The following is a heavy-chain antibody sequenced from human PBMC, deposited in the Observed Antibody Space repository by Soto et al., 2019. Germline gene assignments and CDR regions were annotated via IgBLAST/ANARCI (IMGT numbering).Heavy chain of an antibody. J-gene: IGHJ6*02. CDR1: GYTFTSYA. D-gene: IGHD3-16*02. CDR3: ATPYDYVWGSYRYDGMDV. CDR2: INAGNGNT. V-gene: IGHV1-3*01. Sequence: GGSVKVSCKASGYTFTSYAMHWVRQAPGQRLEWMGWINAGNGNTKYSQKFQGRVTITRDTSASTAYMELSSLRSEDTAVYYCATPYDYVWGSYRYDGMDVWGQGTTVTVPS.